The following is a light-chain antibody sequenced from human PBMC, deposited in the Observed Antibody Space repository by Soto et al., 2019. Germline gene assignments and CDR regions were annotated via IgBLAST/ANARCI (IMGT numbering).Light chain of an antibody. J-gene: IGLJ1*01. V-gene: IGLV2-14*03. CDR2: DVS. CDR3: SSYTSSSLHV. Sequence: QSVLTRPASVSGSPGQSITISCTGTSSDVGGYNYVSWYQQHPGKAPKLMIYDVSNRPSGVSNRFSGSKSGNTASLTISGLQAEDEADYYCSSYTSSSLHVFGTGTKVTVL. CDR1: SSDVGGYNY.